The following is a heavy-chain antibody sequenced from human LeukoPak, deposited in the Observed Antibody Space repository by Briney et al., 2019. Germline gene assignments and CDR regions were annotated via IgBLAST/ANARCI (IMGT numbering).Heavy chain of an antibody. CDR3: ARGRKGLWFGEWAPRSRQDY. CDR2: INHSGST. Sequence: SETLSLTCAVYGGSFSGYYWSWIRQPPGKGLEWIGEINHSGSTNYNPSLKSRVTISVDTSKNQFSLKLSAVTAADTAVYYCARGRKGLWFGEWAPRSRQDYWGQGTLVTVSS. V-gene: IGHV4-34*01. D-gene: IGHD3-10*01. J-gene: IGHJ4*02. CDR1: GGSFSGYY.